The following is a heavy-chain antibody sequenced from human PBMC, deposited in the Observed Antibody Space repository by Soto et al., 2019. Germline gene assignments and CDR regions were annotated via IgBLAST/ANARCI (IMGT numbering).Heavy chain of an antibody. Sequence: QVQLVQSGAEVVKPGASVKVSGKASGYTFTTYFLHWVRQAPGQGLDWLGWIFPGSGGTNYAQKFQGRVTMTRHTSINTAYMEMRRLTTEDTGVYYCAREWQRGTDYWGQGALMTVSS. CDR3: AREWQRGTDY. CDR2: IFPGSGGT. CDR1: GYTFTTYF. V-gene: IGHV1-2*02. J-gene: IGHJ4*02. D-gene: IGHD6-25*01.